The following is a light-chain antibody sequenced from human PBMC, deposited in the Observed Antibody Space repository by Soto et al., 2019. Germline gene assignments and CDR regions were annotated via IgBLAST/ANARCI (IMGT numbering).Light chain of an antibody. CDR2: DAS. J-gene: IGKJ3*01. Sequence: EIVLTQSPSNMSLSPGERATLSCRASQNIGNFLAWYQHKPGQAPRLLIYDASKRATGIPARFSGSGSGTDFTLTISSLEPADFAVYYCQQRTTWAPLFAFGPGTRVDIK. CDR1: QNIGNF. CDR3: QQRTTWAPLFA. V-gene: IGKV3-11*01.